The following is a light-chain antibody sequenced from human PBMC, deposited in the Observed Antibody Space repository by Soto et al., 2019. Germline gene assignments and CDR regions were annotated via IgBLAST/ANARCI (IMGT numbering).Light chain of an antibody. J-gene: IGKJ1*01. CDR3: QQYYTTPRT. V-gene: IGKV4-1*01. CDR1: RSVLYSSNNKNY. Sequence: DIVMTQSPDSLAVSLGERATINCKSSRSVLYSSNNKNYLAWYQQKPGQPPKLVISWASIRESGVPDRFSGGGSETDFTLTISSLQAEDVAVYYCQQYYTTPRTFGQGTKVEIK. CDR2: WAS.